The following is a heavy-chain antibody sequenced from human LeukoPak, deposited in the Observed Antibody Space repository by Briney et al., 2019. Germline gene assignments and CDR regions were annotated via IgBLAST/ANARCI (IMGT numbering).Heavy chain of an antibody. CDR1: GGSIFESTYY. D-gene: IGHD3-22*01. Sequence: PSETLSLTCTASGGSIFESTYYCGWIRQAPGKGLEWIGSIFYSGNSFYTPSLKSRVTIFADTSKNQFSLKLTSVTAADTAVYYCVRQASGYYPSYFDPWGQGTLVTVSS. V-gene: IGHV4-39*01. CDR3: VRQASGYYPSYFDP. CDR2: IFYSGNS. J-gene: IGHJ5*02.